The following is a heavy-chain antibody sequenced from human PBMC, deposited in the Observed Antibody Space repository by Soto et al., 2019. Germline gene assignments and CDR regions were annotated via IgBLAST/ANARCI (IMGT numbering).Heavy chain of an antibody. J-gene: IGHJ6*03. V-gene: IGHV6-1*01. CDR3: AGTTSHYWYYMDV. D-gene: IGHD1-7*01. CDR2: TYYRSRWYN. Sequence: SQTLSLTCAISGVSVSSNNAAWNWIRQSPSRGLEWLGRTYYRSRWYNDHAVSVKSRITVNPDTSKNQFSLQLTSVTPEDTAVYYCAGTTSHYWYYMDVWGKGTTVTV. CDR1: GVSVSSNNAA.